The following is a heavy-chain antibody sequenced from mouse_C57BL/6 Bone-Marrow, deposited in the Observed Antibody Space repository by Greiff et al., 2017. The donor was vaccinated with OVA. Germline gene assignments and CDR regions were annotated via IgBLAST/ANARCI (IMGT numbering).Heavy chain of an antibody. Sequence: VQLQQSGAELVRPGASVKLSCTASGFNIKDYYMHWVKQRPEQGLEWIGRIDPEDGDTEYAPKFQGKATMTADTSSNTAYLQLSSLTSEDTAVYYCTTPSVTSYAMDYWGQGTSVTVSS. CDR2: IDPEDGDT. V-gene: IGHV14-1*01. CDR3: TTPSVTSYAMDY. CDR1: GFNIKDYY. J-gene: IGHJ4*01. D-gene: IGHD6-1*01.